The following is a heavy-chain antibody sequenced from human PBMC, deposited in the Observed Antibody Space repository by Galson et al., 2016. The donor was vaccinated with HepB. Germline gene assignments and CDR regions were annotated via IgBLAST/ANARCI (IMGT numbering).Heavy chain of an antibody. D-gene: IGHD6-6*01. CDR2: VSRSGYYA. Sequence: SLRLSCAASGFTFTGFSLNWVRQAPGRGLEWLSYVSRSGYYAYYADSVKGRFTISRDNAKNSLYLQMNSLRAEDTAVYFCARDEFSSSSPYYFDYWGQGTLVTVSS. CDR3: ARDEFSSSSPYYFDY. CDR1: GFTFTGFS. V-gene: IGHV3-21*05. J-gene: IGHJ4*02.